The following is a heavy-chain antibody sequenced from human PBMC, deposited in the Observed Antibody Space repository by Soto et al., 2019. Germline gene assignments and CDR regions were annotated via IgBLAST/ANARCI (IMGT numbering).Heavy chain of an antibody. Sequence: ASVKVSCKASGYTFTSYGISWVRQAPGQGLEWMGWISAYNGNTNYAQKLQGRVTMTTDTSTSTAYMELSSLRSEDTAVYYCARHSGIVATIGLLTNWFDPWGQGTLVTVSS. V-gene: IGHV1-18*01. J-gene: IGHJ5*02. CDR3: ARHSGIVATIGLLTNWFDP. D-gene: IGHD5-12*01. CDR2: ISAYNGNT. CDR1: GYTFTSYG.